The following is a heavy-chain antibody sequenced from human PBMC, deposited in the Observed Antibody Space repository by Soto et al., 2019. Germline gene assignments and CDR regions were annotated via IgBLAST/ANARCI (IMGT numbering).Heavy chain of an antibody. J-gene: IGHJ5*02. Sequence: GGSLRLSCAASGFTFSSYWIHWVRQVPGKGLVWIARSRNKANRYTTEYAASVQGRFTISRDDSKNSLYLQMNSLETEDTAVYYCARDWVAGTKVLNWFDPWGQGTLVTVSS. CDR2: SRNKANRYTT. CDR1: GFTFSSYW. V-gene: IGHV3-72*01. CDR3: ARDWVAGTKVLNWFDP. D-gene: IGHD6-19*01.